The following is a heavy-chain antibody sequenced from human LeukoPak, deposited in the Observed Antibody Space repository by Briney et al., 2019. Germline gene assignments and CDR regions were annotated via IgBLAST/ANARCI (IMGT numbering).Heavy chain of an antibody. J-gene: IGHJ4*02. Sequence: SETLSLTCTVSGGSISSGGYYWSWMRQHPGKGLECIGYIYYNGSTSYNPSLKSRVTISVDTSKNQFSLKLSSVTAADTAVYYCARYRRPPYYFDYWGQGTLVTVSS. D-gene: IGHD1-26*01. CDR3: ARYRRPPYYFDY. CDR2: IYYNGST. V-gene: IGHV4-31*03. CDR1: GGSISSGGYY.